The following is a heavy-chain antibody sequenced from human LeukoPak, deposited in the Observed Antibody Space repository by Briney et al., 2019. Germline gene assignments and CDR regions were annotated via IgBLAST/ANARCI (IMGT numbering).Heavy chain of an antibody. CDR1: GFTFSSYE. CDR3: ARSRASEYYYDSSGYYY. J-gene: IGHJ4*02. V-gene: IGHV3-7*01. CDR2: IKQDGSEK. D-gene: IGHD3-22*01. Sequence: GGSLRLSCAASGFTFSSYEMNWVRQAPGKGLEWVANIKQDGSEKYYVDSVKGRFTISRDNAKNSLYLQMNSLRAEDTAVYYCARSRASEYYYDSSGYYYWGQGTLVTVSS.